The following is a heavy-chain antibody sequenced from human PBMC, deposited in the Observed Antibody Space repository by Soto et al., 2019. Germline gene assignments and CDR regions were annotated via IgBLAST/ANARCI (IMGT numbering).Heavy chain of an antibody. CDR2: ISSNGGSI. D-gene: IGHD2-15*01. CDR1: GFTFSSYA. J-gene: IGHJ4*02. Sequence: EVQLVEAGGGLVQPGGSLRLSCSASGFTFSSYALHWVRQAPGKGLEYVSGISSNGGSIFYADSVKGRFTISRDNSKNILYLQLTGLRVDATAVYSCVKDRFGGTSGYFDSWGQGTLVTVSS. V-gene: IGHV3-64D*06. CDR3: VKDRFGGTSGYFDS.